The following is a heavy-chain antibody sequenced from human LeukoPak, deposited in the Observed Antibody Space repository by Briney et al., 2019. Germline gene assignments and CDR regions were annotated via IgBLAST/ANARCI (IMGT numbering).Heavy chain of an antibody. Sequence: GGSLRLSCAASGFTFRNAWMSWVRQAPGKGLEWVGRIKRKTEGGTTNYAAPVNGRFSISRDDSKNRLYLQINSLKIEDTAVYYCTTAVGATEDFDYWGQGTLVTVSS. D-gene: IGHD1-26*01. CDR3: TTAVGATEDFDY. CDR1: GFTFRNAW. V-gene: IGHV3-15*01. J-gene: IGHJ4*02. CDR2: IKRKTEGGTT.